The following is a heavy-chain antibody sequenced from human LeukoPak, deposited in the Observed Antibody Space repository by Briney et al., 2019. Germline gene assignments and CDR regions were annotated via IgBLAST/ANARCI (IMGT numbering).Heavy chain of an antibody. CDR3: ARHSEGSPTAPFDY. V-gene: IGHV4-39*01. CDR1: GGSISSYY. CDR2: IYYSGTS. J-gene: IGHJ4*02. Sequence: PSETLSLTCTVSGGSISSYYWGWIRQPPGKGLEWIGSIYYSGTSYYNPSLKSRVTISVDTSKNQFSLKLTSVTAADTAVYYCARHSEGSPTAPFDYWGQGTLVTVSS.